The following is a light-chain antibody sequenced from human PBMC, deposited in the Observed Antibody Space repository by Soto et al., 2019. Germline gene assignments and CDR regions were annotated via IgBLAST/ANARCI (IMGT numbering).Light chain of an antibody. V-gene: IGKV1-8*01. Sequence: AIRMTQSPSSLSASTGDRVTITCRAGQGFSNYLAWYQQKPGKAPKLLIYAASTLQSGVPSRFSGSGSGTDFTLTISCLQSEDFATYYCQQYYSYPWTFGQGTKVEIK. CDR2: AAS. CDR1: QGFSNY. CDR3: QQYYSYPWT. J-gene: IGKJ1*01.